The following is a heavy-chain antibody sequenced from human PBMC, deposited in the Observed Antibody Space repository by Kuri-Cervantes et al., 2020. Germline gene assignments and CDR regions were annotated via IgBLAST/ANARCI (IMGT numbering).Heavy chain of an antibody. CDR1: GFTFSSYA. CDR3: ARDTNYCSSTSCPWDAFDI. D-gene: IGHD2-2*01. Sequence: GESLKISCAASGFTFSSYAMSWVRQAPGKGLEWVANIKQDGSEKYYVDSVKGRFTISRDNAKNSLYLQMNSLRAEDTAVYYCARDTNYCSSTSCPWDAFDIWGQGTMVTVSS. J-gene: IGHJ3*02. CDR2: IKQDGSEK. V-gene: IGHV3-7*01.